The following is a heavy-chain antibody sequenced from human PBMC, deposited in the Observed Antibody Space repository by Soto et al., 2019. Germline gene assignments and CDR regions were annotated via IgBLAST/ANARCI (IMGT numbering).Heavy chain of an antibody. D-gene: IGHD2-2*01. CDR2: ISAYNGNT. CDR1: GYTFTSYG. Sequence: ASVKVSCKASGYTFTSYGISWVRQAPGQGLEWMGWISAYNGNTNYAQKLQDRVNMITDTSTSTAYMELRSLRSDDTAVYYCARAGPPGGYQLQHGDWFDPWGQGTLVTVSS. V-gene: IGHV1-18*04. CDR3: ARAGPPGGYQLQHGDWFDP. J-gene: IGHJ5*02.